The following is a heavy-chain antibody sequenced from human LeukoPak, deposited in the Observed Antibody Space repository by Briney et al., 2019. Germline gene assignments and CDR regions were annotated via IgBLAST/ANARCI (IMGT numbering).Heavy chain of an antibody. J-gene: IGHJ4*02. D-gene: IGHD2-15*01. Sequence: GGSLRLSCAASGFTFSSYEMNWVRQAPGKGLEWASYISPGGSTIYYADSVRGRFTISRDNAKNSLYLQMNSLRVEDTAVYYCARDRYCSGGSCYRGDYFDYWGQGTLVTVSS. CDR1: GFTFSSYE. CDR3: ARDRYCSGGSCYRGDYFDY. CDR2: ISPGGSTI. V-gene: IGHV3-48*03.